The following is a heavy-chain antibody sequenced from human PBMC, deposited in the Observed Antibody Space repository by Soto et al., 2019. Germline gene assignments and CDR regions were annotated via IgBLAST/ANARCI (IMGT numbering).Heavy chain of an antibody. D-gene: IGHD3-3*01. J-gene: IGHJ6*02. Sequence: GGSLRLSCAASGFTFSSYAMSWVRQAPGKGLEWVSAISGSGGSTYYADSVKGRFTISRDNSKNTLYLQMNSLRAEDTAVYYCAKVPYYDFWSGYYSQFDRPYYYYGMDVWGQGTTVTVSS. V-gene: IGHV3-23*01. CDR1: GFTFSSYA. CDR3: AKVPYYDFWSGYYSQFDRPYYYYGMDV. CDR2: ISGSGGST.